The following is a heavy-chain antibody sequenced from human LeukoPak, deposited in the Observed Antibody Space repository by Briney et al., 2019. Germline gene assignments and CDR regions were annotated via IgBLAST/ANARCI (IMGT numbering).Heavy chain of an antibody. CDR3: ARPLYSSSSQGGY. CDR2: INSDGSST. CDR1: GFTFSDYY. J-gene: IGHJ4*02. Sequence: GGSLRLSCAASGFTFSDYYMSWIRQAPGKGLVWVSRINSDGSSTSYADSVKGRFTISRDNAKNTLYLQMNSLRAEDTAVYYCARPLYSSSSQGGYWGQGTLVTVSS. D-gene: IGHD6-6*01. V-gene: IGHV3-74*01.